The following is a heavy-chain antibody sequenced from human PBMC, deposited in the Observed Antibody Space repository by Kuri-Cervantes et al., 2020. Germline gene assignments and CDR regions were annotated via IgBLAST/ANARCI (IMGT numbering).Heavy chain of an antibody. CDR2: IIPIFGTA. CDR3: ARRNPAEYYYGMDV. J-gene: IGHJ6*02. CDR1: GYTFTSYY. Sequence: SVKVSCKASGYTFTSYYMHWVRQAPGQGLEWMGGIIPIFGTANYAQKFQGRATITADESTSTAYMELSSLRSEDTAVYYCARRNPAEYYYGMDVWGQGTTVTISS. V-gene: IGHV1-69*13.